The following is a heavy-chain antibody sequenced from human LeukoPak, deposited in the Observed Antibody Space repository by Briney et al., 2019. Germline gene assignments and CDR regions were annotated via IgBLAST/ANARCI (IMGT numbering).Heavy chain of an antibody. CDR2: IIPIFGTA. D-gene: IGHD2-15*01. CDR1: GGTFSSYA. V-gene: IGHV1-69*13. CDR3: ARERYCSGGSCYSADY. Sequence: SVKVSCKASGGTFSSYAISWVRQAPGQGLEWMGGIIPIFGTANYAQKFQGRVTITADESTSTAYMELSSLRSEDTAVYYCARERYCSGGSCYSADYWGQGTLVTVSS. J-gene: IGHJ4*02.